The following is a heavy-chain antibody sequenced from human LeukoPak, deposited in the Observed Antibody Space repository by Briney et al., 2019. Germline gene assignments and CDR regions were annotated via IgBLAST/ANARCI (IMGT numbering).Heavy chain of an antibody. CDR3: ARVRWGSGSPQPFDP. D-gene: IGHD3-10*01. V-gene: IGHV4-61*08. CDR1: GGSISSGGSS. Sequence: TSQTLSLTCAVSGGSISSGGSSWSWIRQPPGKGLEWIGYIYYSGSTNYNPSLKSRVTISVDTSKNQFSLKLSSVTAADAAVYYCARVRWGSGSPQPFDPWGQGTLVTVSS. J-gene: IGHJ5*02. CDR2: IYYSGST.